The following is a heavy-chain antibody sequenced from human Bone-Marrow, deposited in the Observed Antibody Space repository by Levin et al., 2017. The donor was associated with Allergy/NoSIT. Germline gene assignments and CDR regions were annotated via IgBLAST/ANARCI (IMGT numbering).Heavy chain of an antibody. Sequence: SETLSLTCSVSGGSISSPGHYWAWFRQSPGRGLEWIGSIYYSGSTYYNPSLKSRVTISLDTPNNQLSLRLTSVAAADTAVYFCARDLGDSCDSFQHWGQGTLLTVSS. J-gene: IGHJ1*01. CDR1: GGSISSPGHY. D-gene: IGHD1-26*01. CDR3: ARDLGDSCDSFQH. V-gene: IGHV4-39*07. CDR2: IYYSGST.